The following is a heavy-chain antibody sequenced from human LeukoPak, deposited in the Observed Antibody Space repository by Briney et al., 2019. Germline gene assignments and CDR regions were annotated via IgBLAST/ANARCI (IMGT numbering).Heavy chain of an antibody. CDR2: IYYSGST. D-gene: IGHD3-10*01. CDR3: ASRGVIRGDFDY. Sequence: SQTLSLTCTVSGGSISSGGYSWSWIRQHPGKGLEWIGYIYYSGSTYYNPSLKSRVTISVDTSKNQFSLKLSSVTAADTAVYYCASRGVIRGDFDYWGQGTLVTVSS. V-gene: IGHV4-31*03. CDR1: GGSISSGGYS. J-gene: IGHJ4*02.